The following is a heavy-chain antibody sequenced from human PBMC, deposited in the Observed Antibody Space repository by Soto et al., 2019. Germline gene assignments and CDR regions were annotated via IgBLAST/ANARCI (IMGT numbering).Heavy chain of an antibody. D-gene: IGHD3-22*01. V-gene: IGHV3-30*04. CDR3: ARGKRYYDNTCRDNWFDP. CDR2: ISHDGSDK. J-gene: IGHJ5*02. Sequence: QVQLVESGGGVVHPGTSLRLSCATSGFTFSTYAMHWVRQAPGKGLEWVTVISHDGSDKRYADSVKGRFTISRDRSKNTLYLQMNNLRVEDTAVYYCARGKRYYDNTCRDNWFDPWGQGNLVTVSS. CDR1: GFTFSTYA.